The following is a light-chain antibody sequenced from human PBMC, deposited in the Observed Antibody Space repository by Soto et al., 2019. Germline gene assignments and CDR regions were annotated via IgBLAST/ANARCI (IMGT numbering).Light chain of an antibody. V-gene: IGKV1-9*01. Sequence: DIQLTQSPSFLSASVGGRVTITCRASQDITNFLAWYQQKPGKAPELLIYGASTLHSGVPPRFSGSGSGTEFTLTISSLQPEDFATYHCQHLNSYPYTFGQGTKVDIK. CDR1: QDITNF. J-gene: IGKJ2*01. CDR2: GAS. CDR3: QHLNSYPYT.